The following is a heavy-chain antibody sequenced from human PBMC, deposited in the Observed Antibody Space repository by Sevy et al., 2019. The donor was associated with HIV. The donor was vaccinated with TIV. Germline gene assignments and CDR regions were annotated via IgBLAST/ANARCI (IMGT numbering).Heavy chain of an antibody. D-gene: IGHD1-1*01. CDR1: GVTFSDYA. Sequence: GESLKISCAVSGVTFSDYAMSWVRQAPGKGLEWVSFISGFGDKTYYADSVRGRFTISRDNSKNTLHLQMNSLRAEDTAVYYCAKAGGINWFYYYYGMDVWGLGTTVTVSS. CDR2: ISGFGDKT. J-gene: IGHJ6*02. V-gene: IGHV3-23*01. CDR3: AKAGGINWFYYYYGMDV.